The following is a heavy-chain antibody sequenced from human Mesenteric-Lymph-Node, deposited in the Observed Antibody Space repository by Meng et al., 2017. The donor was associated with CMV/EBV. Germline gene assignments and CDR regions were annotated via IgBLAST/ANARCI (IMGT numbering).Heavy chain of an antibody. CDR1: GYTLTELS. V-gene: IGHV1-24*01. CDR2: FDPEDGET. D-gene: IGHD2-2*03. J-gene: IGHJ5*02. CDR3: ARDLPGYCSSTSCPYNWFDP. Sequence: ASVKVSCKVSGYTLTELSMHWVRQAPGKGLEWMGGFDPEDGETIYAQKFQGRVTMTEDTSTDTAYMELSSLRSEDTAVYYCARDLPGYCSSTSCPYNWFDPWGQGTLVTVSS.